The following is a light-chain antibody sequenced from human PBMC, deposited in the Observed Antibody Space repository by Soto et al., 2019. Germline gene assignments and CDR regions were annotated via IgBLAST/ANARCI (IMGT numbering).Light chain of an antibody. CDR2: SNN. J-gene: IGLJ1*01. CDR1: SSNIGSNT. CDR3: AAWDDSLNGPG. V-gene: IGLV1-44*01. Sequence: QSVLTQPPSASGTPGQRVTISCSGSSSNIGSNTVNWYQQLPGTAPKILIYSNNQRPSGVPDRFSGSKSGTSASLAISGLQSEDEADYYCAAWDDSLNGPGFGTGTKVTVL.